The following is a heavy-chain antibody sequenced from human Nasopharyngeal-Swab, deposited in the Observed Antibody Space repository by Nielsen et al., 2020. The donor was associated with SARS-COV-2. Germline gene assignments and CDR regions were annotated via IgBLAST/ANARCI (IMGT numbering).Heavy chain of an antibody. CDR3: ARDGLDYDFWSAYFMDV. V-gene: IGHV3-69-1*01. J-gene: IGHJ6*02. D-gene: IGHD3-3*01. Sequence: VRQAPGKGLEWVSSISSSSYVYYADSVKGRFTISRDNAKNSLYLQMNSLRAEDTAVYYCARDGLDYDFWSAYFMDVWGQGTTVTVSS. CDR2: ISSSSYV.